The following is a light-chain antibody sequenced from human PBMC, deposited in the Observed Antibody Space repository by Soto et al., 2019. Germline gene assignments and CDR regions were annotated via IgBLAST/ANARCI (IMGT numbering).Light chain of an antibody. V-gene: IGKV4-1*01. CDR1: QSVLYSSNNKNY. J-gene: IGKJ5*01. Sequence: DIVMTQSPDSLAVSLGERATINCKSSQSVLYSSNNKNYLAWYQQKPGQPPKLLIYWASTRESGVPDRFSGSGSGTDFTLPISSLQAEDVAVYYCQQYYSPPITFGQGTRLEIK. CDR3: QQYYSPPIT. CDR2: WAS.